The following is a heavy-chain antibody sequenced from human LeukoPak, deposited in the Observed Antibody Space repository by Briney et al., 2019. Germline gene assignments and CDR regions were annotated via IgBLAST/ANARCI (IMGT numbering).Heavy chain of an antibody. D-gene: IGHD7-27*01. CDR1: GGSISPYY. CDR2: IYYSGTT. J-gene: IGHJ4*02. CDR3: ARVGWGDDPDY. Sequence: SETLSLTCTVSGGSISPYYWSWIRQPPGQGLEWIGYIYYSGTTKYNPSLRSPVTISVDTSKNQFSLKLSSVTAADTAVYYCARVGWGDDPDYWGQGTLVTVSS. V-gene: IGHV4-59*01.